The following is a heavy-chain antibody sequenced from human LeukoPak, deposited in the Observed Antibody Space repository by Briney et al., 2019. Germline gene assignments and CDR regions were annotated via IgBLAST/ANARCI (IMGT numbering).Heavy chain of an antibody. Sequence: PGGSLRLSCAASGFAFNTYWMHWVRQAPGKGLVWVSHIDSDGSYTTYADSVKGRFTIPGGNAKNTLYLQMNSLRAEDTAVYYCARDFSYSPDYWGQGTLVTVSS. D-gene: IGHD3-10*01. CDR1: GFAFNTYW. J-gene: IGHJ4*02. CDR2: IDSDGSYT. V-gene: IGHV3-74*03. CDR3: ARDFSYSPDY.